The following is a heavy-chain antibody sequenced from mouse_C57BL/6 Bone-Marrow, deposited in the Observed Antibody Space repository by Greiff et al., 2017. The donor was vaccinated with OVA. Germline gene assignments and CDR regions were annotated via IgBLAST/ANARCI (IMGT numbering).Heavy chain of an antibody. D-gene: IGHD1-1*01. Sequence: VPLQQPGAELVLPWASVKLSCTASGYPFTSYWLHWVKQRPGHGLAWIGEIDPSDSYTNYNQKFKGKSTLTVDKSSSTAYMQLSSLTSEDSAVYYGARDYYGSSSYYAMDYWGQGTTVTVSS. V-gene: IGHV1-69*01. CDR2: IDPSDSYT. J-gene: IGHJ4*01. CDR1: GYPFTSYW. CDR3: ARDYYGSSSYYAMDY.